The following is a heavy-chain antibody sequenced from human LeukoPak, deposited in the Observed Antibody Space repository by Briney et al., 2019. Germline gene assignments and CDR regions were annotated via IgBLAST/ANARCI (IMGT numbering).Heavy chain of an antibody. CDR1: GFTFSSYW. V-gene: IGHV3-74*01. Sequence: GGSLRLSCAASGFTFSSYWMDWVRQAPGKGLVCVSRINSDGSSTSYADSVKGRFTISRDNAKNTLYLQMNSLRAEDTAVYYCARAKATVTTCYFDYWGQGTLVTVSS. D-gene: IGHD4-17*01. CDR3: ARAKATVTTCYFDY. CDR2: INSDGSST. J-gene: IGHJ4*02.